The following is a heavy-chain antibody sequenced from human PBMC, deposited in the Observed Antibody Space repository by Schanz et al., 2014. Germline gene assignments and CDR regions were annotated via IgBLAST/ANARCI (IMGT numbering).Heavy chain of an antibody. D-gene: IGHD5-12*01. CDR2: ISPYNGTT. Sequence: QVHLVQSGAEVHKPGASVKVSCKASGYTFTSYGISWVRQAPGQGLEWMGWISPYNGTTNYAQKFQGWVTMTRDTSISTAYMELSRLKSDDTAVYYCARAFGGYDPAGALDYWGQGTLVTVSS. J-gene: IGHJ4*02. CDR3: ARAFGGYDPAGALDY. V-gene: IGHV1-2*04. CDR1: GYTFTSYG.